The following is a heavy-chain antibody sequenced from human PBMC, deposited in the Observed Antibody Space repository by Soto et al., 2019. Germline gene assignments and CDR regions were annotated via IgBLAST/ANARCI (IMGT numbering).Heavy chain of an antibody. J-gene: IGHJ5*02. Sequence: GGSLRLSCAASGFTFKNYAMIWVRQAPGKGLEWVSVISASGNSAQYADSVKGRFTISRDNSKNTLFLQIHSLRGDDTALYYCVQGSRAALPSNVPPNIWFDPWGQGTLVTVSS. CDR3: VQGSRAALPSNVPPNIWFDP. CDR2: ISASGNSA. V-gene: IGHV3-23*01. D-gene: IGHD6-6*01. CDR1: GFTFKNYA.